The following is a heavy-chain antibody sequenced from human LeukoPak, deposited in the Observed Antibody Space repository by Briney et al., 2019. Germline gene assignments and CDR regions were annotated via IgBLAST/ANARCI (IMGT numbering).Heavy chain of an antibody. Sequence: SETLSLTCTVSGGSINNYYWSWIRQPAGKGLEWIGRIYSSGSTNYNSSLKSRVTISVDTSKNQFSLKLSSVTAADTAVYYCARDQIVPGPSTVTSRALDYWGQGTLVTVSS. CDR3: ARDQIVPGPSTVTSRALDY. V-gene: IGHV4-4*07. CDR1: GGSINNYY. CDR2: IYSSGST. J-gene: IGHJ4*02. D-gene: IGHD4-17*01.